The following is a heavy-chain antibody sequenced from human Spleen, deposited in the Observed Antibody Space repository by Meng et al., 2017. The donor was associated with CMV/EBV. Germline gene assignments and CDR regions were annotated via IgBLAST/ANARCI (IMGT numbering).Heavy chain of an antibody. CDR3: ARDNDYYDDNGYYSYGMDV. Sequence: LSLTCAGSDFSFSFYTMNWVRQPPGRGLEWVSSITRRSNHISYADSVKGRFTVSRDNAKNSLFLQMNSLRAEDTAVYYCARDNDYYDDNGYYSYGMDVWGPGTMVTVSS. CDR1: DFSFSFYT. CDR2: ITRRSNHI. D-gene: IGHD3-22*01. J-gene: IGHJ6*02. V-gene: IGHV3-21*06.